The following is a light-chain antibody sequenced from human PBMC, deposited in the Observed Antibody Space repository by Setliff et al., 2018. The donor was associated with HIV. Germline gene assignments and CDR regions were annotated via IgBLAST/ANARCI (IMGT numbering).Light chain of an antibody. CDR1: SSNIGVNV. Sequence: QSVLSQPPSASGTPGQRVTISCSGSSSNIGVNVVNWYQHVPGTSPKLPIYNNYQRPSGVPDRFSGPKSGSSGSLAISGLQSEDEADYYCAVWDNGLKGYVFGTGTKVTVL. J-gene: IGLJ1*01. CDR2: NNY. CDR3: AVWDNGLKGYV. V-gene: IGLV1-44*01.